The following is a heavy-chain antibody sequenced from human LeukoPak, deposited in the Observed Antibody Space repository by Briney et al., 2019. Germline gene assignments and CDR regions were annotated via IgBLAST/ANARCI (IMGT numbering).Heavy chain of an antibody. D-gene: IGHD3-10*01. CDR3: ARDLDYYGSGSYYNPVWFDP. J-gene: IGHJ5*02. V-gene: IGHV1-69*04. CDR1: GGTFSSYT. Sequence: SVKVSCKASGGTFSSYTISWVRQAPGQGLEWMGRIIPILGIANYAQKFQGRVTITADKSTSTAYMEPSSLRSEDTAVYYCARDLDYYGSGSYYNPVWFDPGGQGTLVTVSS. CDR2: IIPILGIA.